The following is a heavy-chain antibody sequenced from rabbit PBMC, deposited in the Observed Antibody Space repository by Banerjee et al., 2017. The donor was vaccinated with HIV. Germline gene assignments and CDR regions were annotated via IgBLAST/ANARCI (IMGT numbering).Heavy chain of an antibody. D-gene: IGHD6-1*01. CDR2: IGAGSASA. CDR1: GFSFTNNYW. V-gene: IGHV1S45*01. Sequence: QEQLEESGGDLVKPEGSLTLTCTASGFSFTNNYWLCWVRQAPGKGLEWIACIGAGSASAYYATWAKGRFTISRTTTTVTLQMTSLTAADTATYFCARSGYADYGGATGLDLWG. CDR3: ARSGYADYGGATGLDL. J-gene: IGHJ4*01.